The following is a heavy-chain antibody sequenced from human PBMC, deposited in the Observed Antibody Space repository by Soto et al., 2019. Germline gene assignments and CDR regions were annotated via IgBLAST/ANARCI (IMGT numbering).Heavy chain of an antibody. CDR3: ARAQYSSGWSIYFDY. J-gene: IGHJ4*02. V-gene: IGHV4-59*01. Sequence: SETLSLTCTVSGGSISSYYWSWIRQPPGKGLEWIGYIYYSGSTNYNPSLKSRVTISVDTSKNQFSLKLSSVTAADTAVYYCARAQYSSGWSIYFDYWGQGTLVTVSS. CDR2: IYYSGST. D-gene: IGHD6-19*01. CDR1: GGSISSYY.